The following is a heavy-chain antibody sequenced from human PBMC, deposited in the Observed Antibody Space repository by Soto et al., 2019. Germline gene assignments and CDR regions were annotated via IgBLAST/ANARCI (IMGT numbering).Heavy chain of an antibody. CDR3: ARDSGLYNYDSSGYSDIFEI. V-gene: IGHV1-46*03. D-gene: IGHD3-22*01. CDR1: GYSFTSRY. CDR2: IYPGGVNI. Sequence: ASVKVSCKAIGYSFTSRYMHWVRQAPGQGLEWMGTIYPGGVNIGYAQKFKGRVTMTKDTSTSTVYMELNSLTSEDTAVYYCARDSGLYNYDSSGYSDIFEIWGQGTMVTVSS. J-gene: IGHJ3*02.